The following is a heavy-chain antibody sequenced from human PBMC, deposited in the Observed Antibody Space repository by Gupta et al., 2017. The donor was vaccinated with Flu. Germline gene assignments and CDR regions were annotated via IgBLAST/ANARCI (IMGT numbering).Heavy chain of an antibody. CDR2: ISSSSSYI. CDR1: TFSSYS. J-gene: IGHJ6*03. D-gene: IGHD6-6*01. CDR3: ASLHSSSSVYYYYYMDG. Sequence: TFSSYSMNWVRQAPGKGLGWVSTISSSSSYIYYADSVKGRFTISRDNAKNSLYLQMNSLRAEDTAVYYCASLHSSSSVYYYYYMDGGGKGTTVTVSS. V-gene: IGHV3-21*01.